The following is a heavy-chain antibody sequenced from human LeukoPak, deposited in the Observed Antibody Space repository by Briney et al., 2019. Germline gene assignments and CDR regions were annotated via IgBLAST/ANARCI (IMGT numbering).Heavy chain of an antibody. Sequence: SETLSLTCTVSGGSISSYYWSWIRQPPGKGLEWIGYIYYSGSTNYNPSLKSRVTISVDTSKNQFSLKLSSVTAADTAVYYCARDGEGIAVAGTDAFDIWGQGTMVTVSS. CDR3: ARDGEGIAVAGTDAFDI. J-gene: IGHJ3*02. CDR2: IYYSGST. D-gene: IGHD6-19*01. CDR1: GGSISSYY. V-gene: IGHV4-59*01.